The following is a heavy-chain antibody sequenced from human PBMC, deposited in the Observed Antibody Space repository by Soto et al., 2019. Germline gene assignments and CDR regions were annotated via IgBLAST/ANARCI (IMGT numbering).Heavy chain of an antibody. CDR3: ARVGYCARGVCPNFDF. J-gene: IGHJ4*02. V-gene: IGHV3-74*01. D-gene: IGHD2-8*01. CDR1: GFTFSSYW. CDR2: INSDGSST. Sequence: PXGSLRLSCAASGFTFSSYWMHWVRQAPGKELVWVSRINSDGSSTSYADSVKGRFTISRDNARNTLYLQMNSLRDEDTAVYYCARVGYCARGVCPNFDFWGQGTLVTVSS.